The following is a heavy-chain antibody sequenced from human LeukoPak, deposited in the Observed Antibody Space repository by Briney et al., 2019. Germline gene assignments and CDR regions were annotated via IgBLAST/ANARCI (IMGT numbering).Heavy chain of an antibody. CDR2: INHSGST. Sequence: PSETLSLTCAVYGGSFSGYYWSWIRQPPGKGLEWIGEINHSGSTNYNPSLKSRVTISVGTSKNQFSLKLSSVTAADTAVYYCARTGWYCSSTSCRTTGAFDIWGQGTMVTVSS. CDR3: ARTGWYCSSTSCRTTGAFDI. D-gene: IGHD2-2*01. J-gene: IGHJ3*02. V-gene: IGHV4-34*01. CDR1: GGSFSGYY.